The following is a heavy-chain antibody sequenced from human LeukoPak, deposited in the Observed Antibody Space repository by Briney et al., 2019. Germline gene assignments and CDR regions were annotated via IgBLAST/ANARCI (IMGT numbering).Heavy chain of an antibody. CDR2: IRISRSYI. J-gene: IGHJ6*02. CDR1: GFTFSSYS. CDR3: ARDRRVPAAMRGYYYYYGMDV. Sequence: PGGSLRPSRAASGFTFSSYSTNWVRHAPGKGVGWVSSIRISRSYINYADSVKGRFTICRDDAKNSLYLQMNSLRAEDTAVYYCARDRRVPAAMRGYYYYYGMDVWGQGTTVTVSS. D-gene: IGHD2-2*01. V-gene: IGHV3-21*01.